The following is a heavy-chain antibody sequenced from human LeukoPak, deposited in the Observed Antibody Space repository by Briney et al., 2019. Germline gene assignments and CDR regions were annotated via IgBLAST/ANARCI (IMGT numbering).Heavy chain of an antibody. D-gene: IGHD2-2*02. J-gene: IGHJ5*02. CDR2: IYYSVTT. Sequence: KPSETLSLTCTVSGGSISSSSYYWGWIRQPPGKGLEWIGSIYYSVTTYYNPSLKSRVTISVDTSKNQFSLKLSSVTAADTAVYYCARHGYIEGNWFDPWGQGTLVTVSS. V-gene: IGHV4-39*01. CDR3: ARHGYIEGNWFDP. CDR1: GGSISSSSYY.